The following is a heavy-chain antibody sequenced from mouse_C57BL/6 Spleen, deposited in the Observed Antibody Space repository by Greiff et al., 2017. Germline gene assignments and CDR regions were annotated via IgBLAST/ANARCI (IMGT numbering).Heavy chain of an antibody. D-gene: IGHD1-1*01. CDR1: GFTFSNYW. CDR3: TITTVVARGY. Sequence: EVKVEESGGGLVQPGGSMKLSCVASGFTFSNYWMNWVRQSPEKGLEWVAQIRLKSDNYATHYAESVKGRFTIARDDSKSSVYLQMNNLRAEDTGIYYCTITTVVARGYWGQGTTLTVSS. V-gene: IGHV6-3*01. J-gene: IGHJ2*01. CDR2: IRLKSDNYAT.